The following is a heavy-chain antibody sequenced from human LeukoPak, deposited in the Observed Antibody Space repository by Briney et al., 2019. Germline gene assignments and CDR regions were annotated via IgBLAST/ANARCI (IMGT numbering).Heavy chain of an antibody. CDR3: AAGGTYYYNSSGYLYEP. Sequence: GGSLRLSCAASGFTFRSYSMNWVRQAPGKGLEWVSSISTSSDYIYYADSVKGRFTISRDNSRNTLYLQMNSLRAEDTAVYYCAAGGTYYYNSSGYLYEPWGQGTLVTVSS. D-gene: IGHD3-22*01. CDR2: ISTSSDYI. V-gene: IGHV3-21*04. CDR1: GFTFRSYS. J-gene: IGHJ5*02.